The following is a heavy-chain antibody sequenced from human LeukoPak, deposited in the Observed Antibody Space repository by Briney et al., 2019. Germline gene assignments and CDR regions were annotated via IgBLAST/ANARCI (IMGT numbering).Heavy chain of an antibody. CDR1: GYPFTTYG. CDR3: ARVACRHCSSTT. CDR2: ISAKDGNR. V-gene: IGHV1-18*01. D-gene: IGHD2-2*01. Sequence: ASVKVSCKASGYPFTTYGISWVRQAPGQGLEWMGWISAKDGNRNYAQNLQGRVSMTTDTSTRTAYMELRSLRSDDTAVYYCARVACRHCSSTTWGQGTLVTVSS. J-gene: IGHJ5*02.